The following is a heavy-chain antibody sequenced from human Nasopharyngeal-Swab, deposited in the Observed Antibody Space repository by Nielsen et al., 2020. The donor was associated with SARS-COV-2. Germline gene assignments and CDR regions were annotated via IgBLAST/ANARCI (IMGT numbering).Heavy chain of an antibody. J-gene: IGHJ6*02. Sequence: WIRQPPGKGLEWMGYIYYSGSTYYNPSLESRVTISVDTSKNQFSLKLSSVTAADTAMYYCARDIAVVPAVPEGGMDVWGQGTTVTVSS. CDR2: IYYSGST. V-gene: IGHV4-30-4*07. D-gene: IGHD2-2*01. CDR3: ARDIAVVPAVPEGGMDV.